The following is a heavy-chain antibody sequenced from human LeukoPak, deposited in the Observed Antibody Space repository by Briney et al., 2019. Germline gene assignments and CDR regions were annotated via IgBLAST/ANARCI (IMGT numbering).Heavy chain of an antibody. V-gene: IGHV3-64*01. CDR3: ARLEAVAGALDY. J-gene: IGHJ4*02. D-gene: IGHD6-19*01. CDR2: ISNNGIST. CDR1: GFTFSSYA. Sequence: PGGSLRLSCAASGFTFSSYAMHWVRQAPGKGLEYVSAISNNGISTYYANSVKGRFTISRDNSKNTLYLQMGSLRAEDMAVYYCARLEAVAGALDYWGQGTLVTVSS.